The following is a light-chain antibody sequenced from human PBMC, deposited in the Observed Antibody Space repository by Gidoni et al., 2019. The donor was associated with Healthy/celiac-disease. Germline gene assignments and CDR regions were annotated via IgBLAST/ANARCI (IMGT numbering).Light chain of an antibody. CDR3: QQSYSTPE. V-gene: IGKV1-39*01. CDR1: QRISSH. CDR2: AAS. J-gene: IGKJ1*01. Sequence: DIQMPQSPSSLSASVGDRVTITCRASQRISSHLNWYQQKPGKAPKPLIYAASSLQSGVPSRFSGSGSGTDFTLTISSLQPEDFATYYCQQSYSTPEFGQXTKVEIK.